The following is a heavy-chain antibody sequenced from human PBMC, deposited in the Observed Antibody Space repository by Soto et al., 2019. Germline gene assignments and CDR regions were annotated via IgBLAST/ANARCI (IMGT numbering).Heavy chain of an antibody. V-gene: IGHV3-30-3*01. Sequence: QVQLVESGGGVVQPGRSLRLSCAASGFTFSSYAMHWVRQAPGKGREWVAVISHDGSNKYYADSVKGGFTISRDNSKNTLYLQMNSLRAEDTAVYYCARDDGEDRIDYWGQGTLVTVSS. CDR1: GFTFSSYA. CDR2: ISHDGSNK. D-gene: IGHD3-10*01. J-gene: IGHJ4*02. CDR3: ARDDGEDRIDY.